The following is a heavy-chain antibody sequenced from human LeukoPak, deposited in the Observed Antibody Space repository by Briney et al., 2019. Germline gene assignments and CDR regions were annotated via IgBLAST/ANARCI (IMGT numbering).Heavy chain of an antibody. J-gene: IGHJ4*02. V-gene: IGHV3-9*01. Sequence: PGRSLRLSCAASGFTFDDYAMHWVRQAPGKGLEWVSGISWNSGSIGYADSVKGRFTISRDNAKNSLYLQMNSLRAEDTALYYCAKDMGYGGYEPFDYWGQGTLVTVSS. CDR1: GFTFDDYA. CDR2: ISWNSGSI. D-gene: IGHD5-12*01. CDR3: AKDMGYGGYEPFDY.